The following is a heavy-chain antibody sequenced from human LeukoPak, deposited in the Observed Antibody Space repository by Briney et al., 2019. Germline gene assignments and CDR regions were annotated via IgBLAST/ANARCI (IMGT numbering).Heavy chain of an antibody. CDR1: GYSFTGYG. V-gene: IGHV1-18*01. CDR2: ISPYTGNT. CDR3: TREAEDLPGVITFLY. D-gene: IGHD3-22*01. Sequence: ASVKVSCKASGYSFTGYGFSWVRQAPGQGLEWMGWISPYTGNTDYVQDLQGRVIMTADTSTNTVYMELRSLRSDDTAVYYCTREAEDLPGVITFLYWGQGTLVTVSS. J-gene: IGHJ4*02.